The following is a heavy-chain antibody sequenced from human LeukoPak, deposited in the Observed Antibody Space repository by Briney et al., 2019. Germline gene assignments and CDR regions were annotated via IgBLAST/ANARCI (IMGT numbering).Heavy chain of an antibody. CDR3: VREGRPLPFSFLLTN. J-gene: IGHJ4*02. CDR2: ISSDGETT. D-gene: IGHD3-9*01. V-gene: IGHV3-64D*09. CDR1: GITLSSFA. Sequence: GGSLRLSCSASGITLSSFAIHWVRQAPGRGLEYVSVISSDGETTYYADSVKGRFTISRDNSKNTLYLQMTSLKNEDTAVYYCVREGRPLPFSFLLTNWGQGTLVTVSS.